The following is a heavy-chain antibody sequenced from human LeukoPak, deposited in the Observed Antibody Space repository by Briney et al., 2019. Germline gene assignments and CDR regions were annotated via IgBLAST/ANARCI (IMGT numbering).Heavy chain of an antibody. CDR2: IFGSGGSA. CDR1: GFAFSSYA. D-gene: IGHD6-19*01. Sequence: GGSLRLSCTASGFAFSSYAMYWVRQAPGKGLEWVSGIFGSGGSAHYADSVKGRFTISRDNSQNTVYLQMNSLRAEDTAVYYCGKTTTGYSSGRNPAWPVDYWGQGALVTVSS. J-gene: IGHJ4*02. CDR3: GKTTTGYSSGRNPAWPVDY. V-gene: IGHV3-23*01.